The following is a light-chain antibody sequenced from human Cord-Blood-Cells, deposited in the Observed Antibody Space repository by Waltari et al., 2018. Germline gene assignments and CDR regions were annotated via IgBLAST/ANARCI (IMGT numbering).Light chain of an antibody. CDR3: NSRDSSGNHLRV. V-gene: IGLV3-19*01. Sequence: SSELTQDPAVSVALGQTVRITCQGDSLRSYYASWYQQKPGQAPVLVIYGKNNRPSGIPDRFSASSSGNTASLTITGAQAEDEADYYCNSRDSSGNHLRVFGGGTKLTVL. CDR1: SLRSYY. J-gene: IGLJ3*02. CDR2: GKN.